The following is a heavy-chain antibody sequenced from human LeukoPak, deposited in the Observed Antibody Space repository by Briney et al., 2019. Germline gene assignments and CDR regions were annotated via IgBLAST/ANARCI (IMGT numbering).Heavy chain of an antibody. CDR3: ARDRSRYSGSGLDY. CDR1: GGTFSSYA. CDR2: IIPIFGTA. D-gene: IGHD1-26*01. J-gene: IGHJ4*02. V-gene: IGHV1-69*13. Sequence: SAKVSCKASGGTFSSYAISWVRQAPGQGLEWMGGIIPIFGTANYAQKFQGRVTITADESTSTAYMELSSLRSEDTAVYYCARDRSRYSGSGLDYWGQGTLVTVSS.